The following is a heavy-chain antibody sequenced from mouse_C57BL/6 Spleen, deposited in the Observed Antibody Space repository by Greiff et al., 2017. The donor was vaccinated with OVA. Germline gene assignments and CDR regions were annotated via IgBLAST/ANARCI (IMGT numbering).Heavy chain of an antibody. D-gene: IGHD4-1*01. J-gene: IGHJ2*01. Sequence: DVQLQESGPVLVKPGASVKMSCKASGYTFTDYYMNWVKQSHGKSLEWIGVINPYNGGTSYNQKFKGKATLTVDKSSSTAYMELNSLTSEDSAVYYCARKLGRDAYFDYWGQGTTLTVSS. CDR3: ARKLGRDAYFDY. CDR2: INPYNGGT. V-gene: IGHV1-19*01. CDR1: GYTFTDYY.